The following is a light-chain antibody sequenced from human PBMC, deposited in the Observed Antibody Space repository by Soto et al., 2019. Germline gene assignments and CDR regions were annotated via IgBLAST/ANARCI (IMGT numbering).Light chain of an antibody. CDR1: KWGDKY. J-gene: IGLJ1*01. V-gene: IGLV3-1*01. CDR2: QDS. CDR3: QAWDSSHYV. Sequence: SYELTQPPSVSVSPGQTASITCSGDKWGDKYACWYQQKPGQSPVLVIYQDSKRPSGIPERFSGSNSGNTATLTISGTPAMDEADYYCQAWDSSHYVFGTGTKVTVL.